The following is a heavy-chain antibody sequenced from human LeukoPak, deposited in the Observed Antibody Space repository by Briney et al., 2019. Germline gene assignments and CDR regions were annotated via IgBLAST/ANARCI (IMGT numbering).Heavy chain of an antibody. CDR3: ARDISGYSYGSCDY. Sequence: GGSLRLSCAASGFTFSSYAMSWVRQAPGKGLEWVSSISSSSYIYYADSVKGRFTISRDNAKNSLYLQMNSLRAEDTAVYYCARDISGYSYGSCDYWGQGTLVTVSS. CDR2: ISSSSYI. V-gene: IGHV3-21*01. CDR1: GFTFSSYA. D-gene: IGHD5-18*01. J-gene: IGHJ4*02.